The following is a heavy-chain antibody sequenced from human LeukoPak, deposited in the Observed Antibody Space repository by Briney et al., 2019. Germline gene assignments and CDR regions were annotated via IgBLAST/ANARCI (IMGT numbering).Heavy chain of an antibody. CDR1: GFIFSSYY. CDR2: INPDVTEK. Sequence: GGSLRLSCAASGFIFSSYYMTWVRQVPGKGLEWVANINPDVTEKNYVDSVKGRFTISRDNARNSLYLQMNSLRAEDTALYYCARAGARSSDRWWYDYWGQGTLVTVSS. J-gene: IGHJ4*02. V-gene: IGHV3-7*03. D-gene: IGHD2-15*01. CDR3: ARAGARSSDRWWYDY.